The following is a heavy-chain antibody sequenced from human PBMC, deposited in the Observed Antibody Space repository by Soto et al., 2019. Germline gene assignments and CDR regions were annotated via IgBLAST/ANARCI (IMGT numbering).Heavy chain of an antibody. Sequence: QVQLVQSGAEVKKPGSSVKVSCKASGGTFSSYTISWVRQAPGQGLEWMGRIIPILGIANYAQKFQGRVTITADNSTSTAYMELSSLRSEDTAVYYCARDLRNYYDSSGYREGMDVWGQGTTVTVSS. CDR3: ARDLRNYYDSSGYREGMDV. CDR2: IIPILGIA. D-gene: IGHD3-22*01. CDR1: GGTFSSYT. V-gene: IGHV1-69*08. J-gene: IGHJ6*02.